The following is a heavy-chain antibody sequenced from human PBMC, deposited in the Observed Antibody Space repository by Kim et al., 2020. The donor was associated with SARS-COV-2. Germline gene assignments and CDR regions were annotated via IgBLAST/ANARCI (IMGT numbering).Heavy chain of an antibody. CDR2: ISGSGGGT. CDR1: GFTFSNYA. CDR3: AKDFRGGYPDPFDY. V-gene: IGHV3-23*01. Sequence: GGSLRLSCAASGFTFSNYAMTWVRQAPGKGLEWVSGISGSGGGTFYADSVRGRFTISRANSRNTLYLQMSSLRAEDTAVYYCAKDFRGGYPDPFDYWGQGTLVTVSS. J-gene: IGHJ4*02. D-gene: IGHD1-26*01.